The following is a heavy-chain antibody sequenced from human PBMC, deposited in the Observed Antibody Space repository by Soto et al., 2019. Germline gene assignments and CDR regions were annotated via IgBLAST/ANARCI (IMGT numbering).Heavy chain of an antibody. Sequence: GGSLRLSCAASGFTFSSYSMNWVRQAPGKGLEWVSSISSSSSYIYYADSVKGRFTISRDNAKNSLYLQMNSLRAEDTAVYYCARGSIAARCSDYWGQGTLVTVSS. CDR2: ISSSSSYI. CDR1: GFTFSSYS. CDR3: ARGSIAARCSDY. V-gene: IGHV3-21*01. J-gene: IGHJ4*02. D-gene: IGHD6-6*01.